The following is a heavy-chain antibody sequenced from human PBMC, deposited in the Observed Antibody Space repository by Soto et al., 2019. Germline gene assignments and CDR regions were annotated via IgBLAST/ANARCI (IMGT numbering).Heavy chain of an antibody. D-gene: IGHD3-9*01. CDR1: GYSFSTYW. CDR2: IYPGDSDT. V-gene: IGHV5-51*01. CDR3: ARHVYYDLLTGYPGRAMDV. J-gene: IGHJ6*02. Sequence: PGESLKISCKGSGYSFSTYWIGWVRQMPGKGLEWMGLIYPGDSDTTYSPSFQGQVTISADKSINTAYLQWSSLKASDTALYYCARHVYYDLLTGYPGRAMDVWGQGTTVTVSS.